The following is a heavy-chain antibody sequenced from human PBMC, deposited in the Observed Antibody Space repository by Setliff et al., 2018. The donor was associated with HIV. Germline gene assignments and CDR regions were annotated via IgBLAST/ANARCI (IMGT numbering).Heavy chain of an antibody. CDR3: AGGPGYCSGGTCYPGGWFDP. CDR1: GGSISSSSYY. D-gene: IGHD2-15*01. V-gene: IGHV4-39*07. Sequence: SETLSLTCTVSGGSISSSSYYWCWIRQPPGKGLEWIGSIYYSGSTYYNPSLKSRVTISVDMSKNQFSLKLSSVTAADTAVYYCAGGPGYCSGGTCYPGGWFDPWGQGTLVTSPQ. J-gene: IGHJ5*02. CDR2: IYYSGST.